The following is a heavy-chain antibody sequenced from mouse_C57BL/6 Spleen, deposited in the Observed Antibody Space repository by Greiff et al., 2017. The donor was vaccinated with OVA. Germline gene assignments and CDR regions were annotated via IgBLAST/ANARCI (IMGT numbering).Heavy chain of an antibody. V-gene: IGHV5-6*01. CDR3: ARHERELGRFFDY. J-gene: IGHJ2*01. Sequence: EVKVVESGGDLVKPGGSLKLSCAASGFTFSSYGMSWVRQTPDKRLEWVATISSGGSYTYYPDSVKGRFTISRDNAKNTLYLQMSSLKSEDTAMYYCARHERELGRFFDYWGQGTTLTVSS. CDR1: GFTFSSYG. CDR2: ISSGGSYT. D-gene: IGHD4-1*01.